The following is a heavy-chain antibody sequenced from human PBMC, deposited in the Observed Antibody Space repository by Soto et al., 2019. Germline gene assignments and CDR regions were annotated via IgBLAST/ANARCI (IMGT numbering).Heavy chain of an antibody. J-gene: IGHJ6*02. V-gene: IGHV6-1*01. CDR1: GDSVSSNSAA. D-gene: IGHD3-22*01. CDR2: TYYRSKWYN. Sequence: HSQTLSLTCAISGDSVSSNSAAWNWIRQSPSRGLEWLGRTYYRSKWYNDYAVSVKSRITINPDTSKNQFSLQLNSVTPEDTAVYYCARDLYDSSGYYVAYYYYGMDVWGQGTTVTVSS. CDR3: ARDLYDSSGYYVAYYYYGMDV.